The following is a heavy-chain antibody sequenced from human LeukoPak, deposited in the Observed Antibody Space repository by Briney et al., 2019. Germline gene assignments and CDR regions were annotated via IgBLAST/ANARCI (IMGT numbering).Heavy chain of an antibody. J-gene: IGHJ3*02. D-gene: IGHD3-10*01. CDR2: IYPPNSES. CDR1: GYSFSNNW. Sequence: PEESLKISCKASGYSFSNNWIGWVRQMPGKGLEWIGIIYPPNSESRYGPSFQGQVTFSADSSITTAYLQWSSMKASDTAMYYCARLISGNWGDAYDIWGQGTMVTVSS. V-gene: IGHV5-51*01. CDR3: ARLISGNWGDAYDI.